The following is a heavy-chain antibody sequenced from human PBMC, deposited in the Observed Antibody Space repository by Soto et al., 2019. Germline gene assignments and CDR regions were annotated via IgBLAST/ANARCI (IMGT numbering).Heavy chain of an antibody. V-gene: IGHV1-69*13. Sequence: ASVKVSCKASGGTFSSYAISWVRQAPGQGLEWMGGIIPIFGTANYAQKFQGRVTITADESTSTAYMELSSLRSEDTAVYYCAFWARSYSSGWNDYFDYWGQGTLVTVSS. CDR3: AFWARSYSSGWNDYFDY. CDR2: IIPIFGTA. D-gene: IGHD6-19*01. J-gene: IGHJ4*02. CDR1: GGTFSSYA.